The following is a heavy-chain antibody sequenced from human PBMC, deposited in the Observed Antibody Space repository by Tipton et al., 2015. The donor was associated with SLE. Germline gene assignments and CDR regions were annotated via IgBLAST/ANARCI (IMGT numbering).Heavy chain of an antibody. CDR2: IYYSGST. CDR3: ARQAAMVLWYGMDV. J-gene: IGHJ6*02. CDR1: GGSISSSSYY. Sequence: TLSLTCTVSGGSISSSSYYWGWIRQPPGKGLEWIGSIYYSGSTYYNPSLKSRVTISVDTSKNQFSLKLSSVTAADTAVYYCARQAAMVLWYGMDVWGQGTTATVSS. D-gene: IGHD5-18*01. V-gene: IGHV4-39*01.